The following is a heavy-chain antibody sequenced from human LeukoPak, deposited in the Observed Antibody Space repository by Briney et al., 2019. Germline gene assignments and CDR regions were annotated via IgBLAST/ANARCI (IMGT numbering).Heavy chain of an antibody. CDR1: GFTFSSYE. CDR2: ISSSGSTI. Sequence: GGSLRLSCAASGFTFSSYEMNWVRQAPGEGLGWVSYISSSGSTIYYADSVKGRFTISRDNATNSLYLQMNSLRAEDTAVYYCARSGYCSSTSCYEGNFDYWGQGTLVTVSS. D-gene: IGHD2-2*01. V-gene: IGHV3-48*03. CDR3: ARSGYCSSTSCYEGNFDY. J-gene: IGHJ4*02.